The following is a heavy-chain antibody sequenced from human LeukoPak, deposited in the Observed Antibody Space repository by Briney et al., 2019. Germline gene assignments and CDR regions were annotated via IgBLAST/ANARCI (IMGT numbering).Heavy chain of an antibody. V-gene: IGHV3-48*03. CDR1: IFTFSSYE. J-gene: IGHJ4*02. CDR2: ISSSGSTI. CDR3: ARDHCSSTSCYTDY. Sequence: GGSLRLSCAASIFTFSSYEINWVRQAPGKGLEWVSYISSSGSTIYYADSVKGRFTISRDNAKNSLYLQMNSLRAEDTAVYYCARDHCSSTSCYTDYWGQGTLVTVSS. D-gene: IGHD2-2*02.